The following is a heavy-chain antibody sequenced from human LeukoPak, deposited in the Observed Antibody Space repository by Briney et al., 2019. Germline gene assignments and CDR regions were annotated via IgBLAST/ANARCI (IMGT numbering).Heavy chain of an antibody. CDR2: IYTSRST. CDR3: ARASITYYYDSSALE. Sequence: SQTLSLTCTVSGGSISSGSYYWSWIRQPAGKGLEWIGRIYTSRSTNYNPSLKSRVTISVDTSKNQFSLKLSSVTAADTAVYYCARASITYYYDSSALEWGQGTLVTVSS. V-gene: IGHV4-61*02. J-gene: IGHJ4*02. D-gene: IGHD3-22*01. CDR1: GGSISSGSYY.